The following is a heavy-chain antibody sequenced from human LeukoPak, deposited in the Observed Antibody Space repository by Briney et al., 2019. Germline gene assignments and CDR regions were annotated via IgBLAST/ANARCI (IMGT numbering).Heavy chain of an antibody. V-gene: IGHV3-23*01. Sequence: PGGSLRLSCAASGFTFSSYAMSWVRQAPGKGLEWVSAISGSGGSTYYADSVKGRFTISRDNSKNTLYLQMNSLRAEDTAVYFCAKGGGYCSSTSCYWHDYWGQGTLVTVSS. CDR2: ISGSGGST. D-gene: IGHD2-2*01. CDR1: GFTFSSYA. J-gene: IGHJ4*02. CDR3: AKGGGYCSSTSCYWHDY.